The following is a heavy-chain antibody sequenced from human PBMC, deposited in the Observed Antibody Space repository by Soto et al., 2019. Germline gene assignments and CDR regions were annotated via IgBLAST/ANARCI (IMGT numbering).Heavy chain of an antibody. CDR1: CGSISSYY. D-gene: IGHD6-19*01. J-gene: IGHJ5*02. CDR3: ARANSSGWYGDWFDP. Sequence: SETLSLTCTVSCGSISSYYWSWIRQPPGKGLEWIGYIYYSGSTNYNPSLKSRVTISVDTSKNQFSLKLSSVTAADTAVYYCARANSSGWYGDWFDPWGQGTLVTVSS. CDR2: IYYSGST. V-gene: IGHV4-59*01.